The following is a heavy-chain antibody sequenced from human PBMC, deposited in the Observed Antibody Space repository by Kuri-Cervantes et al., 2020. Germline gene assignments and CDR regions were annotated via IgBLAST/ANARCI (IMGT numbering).Heavy chain of an antibody. D-gene: IGHD6-19*01. CDR1: GFTFSSYW. V-gene: IGHV3-30*18. CDR2: ISYDGSNK. Sequence: GESLKISCAASGFTFSSYWMSWVRQAPGKGLEWVAVISYDGSNKYYADSVKGRFTISRDNSKNSLYLQMNSLRAEDTALYYCAKSIAVGDMGAFDIWGQGTMVTVSS. CDR3: AKSIAVGDMGAFDI. J-gene: IGHJ3*02.